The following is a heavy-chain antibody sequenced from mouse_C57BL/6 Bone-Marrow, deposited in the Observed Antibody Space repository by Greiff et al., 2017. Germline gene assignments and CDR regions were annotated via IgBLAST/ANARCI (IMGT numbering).Heavy chain of an antibody. D-gene: IGHD2-3*01. CDR1: GYTFTDYN. Sequence: EVKLMESGPELVKPGASVKIPCKASGYTFTDYNMDWVKQSHGKSLEWIGDINPNNGGTIYNQKFKGKATLTVDKSSSTAYMELRSLTSEDTAVYYCAREVIYDGYYYFDYWGQGTTLTVSS. J-gene: IGHJ2*01. V-gene: IGHV1-18*01. CDR3: AREVIYDGYYYFDY. CDR2: INPNNGGT.